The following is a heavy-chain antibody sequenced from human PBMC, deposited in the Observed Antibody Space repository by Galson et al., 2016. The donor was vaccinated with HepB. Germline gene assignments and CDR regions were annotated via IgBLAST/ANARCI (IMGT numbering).Heavy chain of an antibody. CDR2: ISYRGST. Sequence: TLSLTCAVSGGSISSSNWWSWVRQPPGKGLEWIGYISYRGSTYYNPSLKSRGTISVDTSKNQFSLRLRSLTAADTAVYYCANTYSYGLRFDYWGQGTPVTVSS. CDR1: GGSISSSNW. V-gene: IGHV4-30-4*01. CDR3: ANTYSYGLRFDY. J-gene: IGHJ4*02. D-gene: IGHD3-16*01.